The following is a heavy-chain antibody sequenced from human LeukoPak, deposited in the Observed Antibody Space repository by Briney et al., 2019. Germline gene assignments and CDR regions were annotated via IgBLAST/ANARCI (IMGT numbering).Heavy chain of an antibody. V-gene: IGHV4-34*01. D-gene: IGHD6-19*01. J-gene: IGHJ4*02. CDR1: GGSFSGYY. Sequence: SETLSLTCAVCGGSFSGYYWRWIRQPPGKGLEGIGEINHSGSTNYNPSLKSRATISVDTSKNQFSLKLSSVTAAHTAVYYCARLAQWLVRGRFDYWGQGTLVTVSS. CDR2: INHSGST. CDR3: ARLAQWLVRGRFDY.